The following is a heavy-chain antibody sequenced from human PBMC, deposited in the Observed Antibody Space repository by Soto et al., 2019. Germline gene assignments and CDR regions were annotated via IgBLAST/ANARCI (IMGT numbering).Heavy chain of an antibody. J-gene: IGHJ6*02. CDR2: ISFDGTNK. Sequence: QVQLVESGGGVVQTERSQRLSCTASKFTFASYVMHWVRQAPGECLEWVALISFDGTNKYYADSVKGRFTISRDNSNNTMYLQMNSLRPEDTAVYYCAREMIPMIMGGMSAMDVWGQGTTVTVS. D-gene: IGHD3-22*01. V-gene: IGHV3-30*04. CDR1: KFTFASYV. CDR3: AREMIPMIMGGMSAMDV.